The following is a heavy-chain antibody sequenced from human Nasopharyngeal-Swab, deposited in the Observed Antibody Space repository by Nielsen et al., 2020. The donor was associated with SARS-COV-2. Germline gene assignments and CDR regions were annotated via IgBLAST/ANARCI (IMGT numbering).Heavy chain of an antibody. CDR2: IYYSGST. Sequence: SETLSLTCTVSGGSISSYYWSWIRQPPGKGLEWIGYIYYSGSTNYDPSLKSRVTISVDTSKNQFSLKLSSVTAADTAVYYCARDRPMVRGVASGGAHYYYYYYMDVWGKGTTVTVSS. CDR1: GGSISSYY. J-gene: IGHJ6*03. CDR3: ARDRPMVRGVASGGAHYYYYYYMDV. D-gene: IGHD3-10*01. V-gene: IGHV4-59*01.